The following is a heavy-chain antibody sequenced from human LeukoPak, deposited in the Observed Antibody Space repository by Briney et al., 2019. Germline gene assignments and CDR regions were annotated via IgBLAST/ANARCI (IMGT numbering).Heavy chain of an antibody. V-gene: IGHV4-39*07. CDR2: IYYSGST. CDR3: ARDVYSSSWYSDNWFDP. Sequence: PAGTLSLTCTVSGGSISSSSYYWGWIRQPPGKGRVGIGSIYYSGSTYYNPSLKSRVTISVDTSKNQFSLKLSSVTAADTAVYYCARDVYSSSWYSDNWFDPWGQGTLVTVSS. J-gene: IGHJ5*02. CDR1: GGSISSSSYY. D-gene: IGHD6-13*01.